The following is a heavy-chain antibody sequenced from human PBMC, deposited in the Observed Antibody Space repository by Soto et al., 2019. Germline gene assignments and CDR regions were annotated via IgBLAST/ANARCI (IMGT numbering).Heavy chain of an antibody. D-gene: IGHD5-12*01. Sequence: QVQLVQSGAEVTKPGASVTVSCRSSGDSFNDYYIHWVRQAPGQGFEWMGWINPNGGVTKYAQKFQGWVSMPRDTSIRTVYMQLSRLRSDDTAVYYCARESGGATATLDYYYFYMDVWGTGTTVTVSS. CDR2: INPNGGVT. CDR1: GDSFNDYY. V-gene: IGHV1-2*04. J-gene: IGHJ6*03. CDR3: ARESGGATATLDYYYFYMDV.